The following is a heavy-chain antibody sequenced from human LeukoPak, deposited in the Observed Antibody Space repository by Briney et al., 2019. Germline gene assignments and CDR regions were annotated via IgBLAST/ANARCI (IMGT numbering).Heavy chain of an antibody. CDR1: GYTFTGYY. V-gene: IGHV1-2*02. CDR3: ARDYDILTGPSRGDWFDP. J-gene: IGHJ5*02. D-gene: IGHD3-9*01. CDR2: INPNSGGT. Sequence: ASVKVSCKASGYTFTGYYMHWVRQAPGQGLEWMGWINPNSGGTNYAQKFQGRVTMTRDTSISTAYMELSRLKSDDTAVYYCARDYDILTGPSRGDWFDPWGQGILVTVSS.